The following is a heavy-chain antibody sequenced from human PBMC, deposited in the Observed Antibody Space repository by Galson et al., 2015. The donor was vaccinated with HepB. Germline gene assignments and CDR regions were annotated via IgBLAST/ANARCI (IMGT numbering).Heavy chain of an antibody. D-gene: IGHD3-10*01. V-gene: IGHV1-2*02. CDR1: GFTLTDYY. J-gene: IGHJ4*02. CDR2: IHPTSGGT. CDR3: ASDGVAIMVGPDY. Sequence: SVKVSCKASGFTLTDYYMYWVRQTPGQGLEWVGWIHPTSGGTGYAQKFQGRVAMTRDTSISTLYMELSSLRSDDTAIYYCASDGVAIMVGPDYWGQGTLLTVSA.